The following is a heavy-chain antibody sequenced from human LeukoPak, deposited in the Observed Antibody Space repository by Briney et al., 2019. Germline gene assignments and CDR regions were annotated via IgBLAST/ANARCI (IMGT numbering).Heavy chain of an antibody. CDR3: ARQPPNTASFDY. CDR2: IYYSGGT. V-gene: IGHV4-59*01. CDR1: GDSMNSYY. D-gene: IGHD2-8*01. Sequence: PSETLSLTCTVSGDSMNSYYWSWIRQPPGKGLEWIGYIYYSGGTNYNASLKSRVTMSVDTSNNQFSLKLTSVTAADTAVYHCARQPPNTASFDYWGQGTLVTVSS. J-gene: IGHJ4*02.